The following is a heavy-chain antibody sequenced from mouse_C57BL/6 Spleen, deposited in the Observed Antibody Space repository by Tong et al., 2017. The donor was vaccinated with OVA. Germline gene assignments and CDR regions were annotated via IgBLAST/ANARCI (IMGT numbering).Heavy chain of an antibody. CDR1: GFTFSSYG. CDR2: ISSGGSYT. D-gene: IGHD2-1*01. V-gene: IGHV5-6*01. J-gene: IGHJ2*01. Sequence: VQLQESGGDLVKPGGSLKLSCAASGFTFSSYGMSWVRQTPDKRLEWVATISSGGSYTYYPDSVKGRFTISRDNAKNTLYLKMSSLKSEDTAMYYCARRYYGNYDYWGQGTTLTVSS. CDR3: ARRYYGNYDY.